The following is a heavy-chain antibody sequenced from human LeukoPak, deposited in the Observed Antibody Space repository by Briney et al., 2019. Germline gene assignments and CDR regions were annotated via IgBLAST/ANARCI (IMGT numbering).Heavy chain of an antibody. Sequence: SETLSLTCTVSGGSISSYFWSWIRQPPGKGLEWIGYIDHSGSTYYIPSLKSRVTMSVDRSKNQFSLKLSSVTAADTAVYFCAGRDSDYLLDYDYWGQGSLVTVSS. D-gene: IGHD4-11*01. V-gene: IGHV4-59*04. CDR1: GGSISSYF. CDR3: AGRDSDYLLDYDY. CDR2: IDHSGST. J-gene: IGHJ4*02.